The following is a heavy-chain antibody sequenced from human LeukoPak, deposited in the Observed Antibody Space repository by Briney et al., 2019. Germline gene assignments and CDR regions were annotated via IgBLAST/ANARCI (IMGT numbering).Heavy chain of an antibody. CDR1: GFTFRSYG. Sequence: GGSLRLSCATSGFTFRSYGMHWVRQAPGKGLEWVAFIRYDGSNKYYADSVKGRFTISRDISKNTLYLQMNSLRAEDTALYYCAKDRKPQIAAGPLWYWGQGTLVTVSS. CDR3: AKDRKPQIAAGPLWY. D-gene: IGHD6-13*01. CDR2: IRYDGSNK. J-gene: IGHJ4*02. V-gene: IGHV3-30*02.